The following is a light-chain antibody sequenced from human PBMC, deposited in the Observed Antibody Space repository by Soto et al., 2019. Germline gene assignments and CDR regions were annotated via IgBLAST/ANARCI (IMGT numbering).Light chain of an antibody. Sequence: EIVLTQSPGTLSLSPGERATLSCRASQSVGTNYLAWYQQKPGQAPRLLIYGAASRATGTPDRFSGSGSGTDFVLTISRLEPEDFAVYYCQQYSTSLPWTFGQGTKVEIK. CDR2: GAA. CDR3: QQYSTSLPWT. CDR1: QSVGTNY. V-gene: IGKV3-20*01. J-gene: IGKJ1*01.